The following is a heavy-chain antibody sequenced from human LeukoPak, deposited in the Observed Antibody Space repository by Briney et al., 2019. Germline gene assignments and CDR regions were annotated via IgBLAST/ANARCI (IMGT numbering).Heavy chain of an antibody. CDR1: GFTFSSYG. D-gene: IGHD3-22*01. V-gene: IGHV3-30*18. CDR2: ISHDGTNK. CDR3: AKAISSGYKRAEFDY. Sequence: GGSLRLSCAASGFTFSSYGMHWVRQAPGKGLEWVAVISHDGTNKYYADSVKGRFTISRDNSKSTLYLQMNSLRAEDTAVYYCAKAISSGYKRAEFDYWGQGTLVTVSS. J-gene: IGHJ4*02.